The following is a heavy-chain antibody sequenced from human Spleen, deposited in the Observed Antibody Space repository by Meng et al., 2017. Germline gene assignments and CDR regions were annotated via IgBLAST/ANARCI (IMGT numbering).Heavy chain of an antibody. V-gene: IGHV1-46*01. Sequence: ASVKVSCKASGYTFTSYYMHWVRQAPGQGLEWMGMINPSNGFTTYAQKFQGRVTMTGDTSTSTVYMELSSLRSEDTAVYYCARDQTGATLFDYWGQGTLVTVSS. CDR2: INPSNGFT. CDR1: GYTFTSYY. CDR3: ARDQTGATLFDY. J-gene: IGHJ4*02. D-gene: IGHD7-27*01.